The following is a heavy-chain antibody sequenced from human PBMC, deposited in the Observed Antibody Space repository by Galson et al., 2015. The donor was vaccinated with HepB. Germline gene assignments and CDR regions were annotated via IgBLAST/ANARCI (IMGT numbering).Heavy chain of an antibody. D-gene: IGHD6-19*01. J-gene: IGHJ2*01. V-gene: IGHV3-30*18. CDR3: AKDDGSGWLYWYFDL. Sequence: SLRLSCAASGFTFSSYGMHWVRQAPGKGLEWVAVISYDGSNKYYADSVKGRFTISRDNSKNTLYLQMNSLRAEDTAVYYCAKDDGSGWLYWYFDLWGRGTLVTVSS. CDR1: GFTFSSYG. CDR2: ISYDGSNK.